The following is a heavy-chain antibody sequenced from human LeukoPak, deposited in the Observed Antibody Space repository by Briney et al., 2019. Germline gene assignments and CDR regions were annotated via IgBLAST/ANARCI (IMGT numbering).Heavy chain of an antibody. CDR1: GGSFSGYY. CDR3: ARVRNIVEVPAATRAAHGFDP. CDR2: INHSEST. V-gene: IGHV4-34*01. D-gene: IGHD2-2*01. Sequence: PSETLSLTCAVYGGSFSGYYWSWIRQPPGKGLGWIWEINHSESTNYNPSLKSRVTISVDTSKNQFSLKLSSVTAADTAVYYCARVRNIVEVPAATRAAHGFDPWGQGTLVTVSS. J-gene: IGHJ5*02.